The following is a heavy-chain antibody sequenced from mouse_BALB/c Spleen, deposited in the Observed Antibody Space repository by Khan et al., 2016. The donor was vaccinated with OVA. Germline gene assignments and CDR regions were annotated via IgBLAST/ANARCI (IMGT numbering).Heavy chain of an antibody. Sequence: QVQLKQSGPGLVQPSQSLSITCTVSGFSLTNYSVHLVRQSPGKGLEWLGVIWSAGSTDYNAAFITRLTISKHNHRNHVFFTLNSLQPNDTAIYYGAKRGYDDGWGALFAYWGQGTLVTVSA. CDR2: IWSAGST. D-gene: IGHD2-4*01. J-gene: IGHJ3*01. V-gene: IGHV2-2*02. CDR3: AKRGYDDGWGALFAY. CDR1: GFSLTNYS.